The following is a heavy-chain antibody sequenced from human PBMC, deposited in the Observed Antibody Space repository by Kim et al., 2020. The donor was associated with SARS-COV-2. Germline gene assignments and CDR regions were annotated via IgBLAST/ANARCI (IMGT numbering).Heavy chain of an antibody. V-gene: IGHV4-39*07. D-gene: IGHD5-18*01. CDR1: GGSISSSSYY. CDR2: IYYSGST. J-gene: IGHJ4*02. CDR3: ARDLGDLSPRGYSYGLLGY. Sequence: SETLSLTCTVSGGSISSSSYYWGWIRQPPGKGLEWIGSIYYSGSTYYNPSLKSRVTISVDTSKNQFSLKLSSVTAADTAVYYCARDLGDLSPRGYSYGLLGYWGQGTLVTVSS.